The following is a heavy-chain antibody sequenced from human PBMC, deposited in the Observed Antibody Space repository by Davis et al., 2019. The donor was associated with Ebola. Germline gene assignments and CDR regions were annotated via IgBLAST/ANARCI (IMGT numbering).Heavy chain of an antibody. V-gene: IGHV3-23*01. CDR3: AKDTSNIWFDI. CDR2: CTSGDT. Sequence: GESLKTLCAAPGILFRYYVMSWVRQAPGKGLEWGSNHCTSGDTYYSDYVKGRFTISSDNSRNTLYLQMNGLRVEDTAIYYCAKDTSNIWFDIWGQGTMITVSS. D-gene: IGHD1-26*01. CDR1: GILFRYYV. J-gene: IGHJ3*02.